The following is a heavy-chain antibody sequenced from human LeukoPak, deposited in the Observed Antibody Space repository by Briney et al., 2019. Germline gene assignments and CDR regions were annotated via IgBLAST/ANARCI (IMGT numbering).Heavy chain of an antibody. CDR1: GFTFSSYT. CDR2: ISISSIYI. Sequence: GGSLRLSCAASGFTFSSYTMNWVRQAPGKGLEWVSSISISSIYIYYADSVKGRFTISRDNAKNSLYLQMNSLRAEDTAVYYCAKDRAYYSDSSGYYLVRAYDYWGQGTLVTVSS. J-gene: IGHJ4*02. V-gene: IGHV3-21*04. D-gene: IGHD3-22*01. CDR3: AKDRAYYSDSSGYYLVRAYDY.